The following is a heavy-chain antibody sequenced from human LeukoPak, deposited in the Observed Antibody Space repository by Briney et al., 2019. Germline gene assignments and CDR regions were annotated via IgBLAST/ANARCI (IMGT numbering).Heavy chain of an antibody. Sequence: SETLSLTCTVSGGSISSYYWSWIRQPPGKGLEWIGYIYYSGSTNYSPSLKSRVTISVDTSKNQFSLKLSSVTAADTAVYYCARDLGYSSSWSLGYWGQGTLVTVSS. V-gene: IGHV4-59*01. CDR3: ARDLGYSSSWSLGY. D-gene: IGHD6-13*01. CDR2: IYYSGST. CDR1: GGSISSYY. J-gene: IGHJ4*02.